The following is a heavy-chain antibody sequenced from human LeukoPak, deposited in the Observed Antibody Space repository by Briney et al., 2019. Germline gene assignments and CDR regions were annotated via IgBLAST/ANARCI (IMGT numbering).Heavy chain of an antibody. J-gene: IGHJ4*02. CDR1: GVTLSNYA. CDR3: ATDYGDYEPIDY. V-gene: IGHV3-30*04. Sequence: PGGSLRLSCTASGVTLSNYAMHWVRRPPGRGLEWVAVISFDGTNKYYGDSVEGRFSVSRDNSKNTLYLRMDSLRPDDTAIYYCATDYGDYEPIDYWGQGTLVTVSS. D-gene: IGHD4-17*01. CDR2: ISFDGTNK.